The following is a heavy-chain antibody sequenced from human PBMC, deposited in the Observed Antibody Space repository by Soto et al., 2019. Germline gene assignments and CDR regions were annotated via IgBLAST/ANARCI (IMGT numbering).Heavy chain of an antibody. CDR3: ARDKDYDSSGYYPFDY. CDR1: GYTCTSYY. D-gene: IGHD3-22*01. J-gene: IGHJ4*02. Sequence: ASVKVSCKASGYTCTSYYMHWVLQAPGQGLEWMGIINPSGGSTSYAQKFQGRVTMTRDTSTSTVYMELSSLRSEDTAVYYCARDKDYDSSGYYPFDYWGQGTLVTVSS. V-gene: IGHV1-46*01. CDR2: INPSGGST.